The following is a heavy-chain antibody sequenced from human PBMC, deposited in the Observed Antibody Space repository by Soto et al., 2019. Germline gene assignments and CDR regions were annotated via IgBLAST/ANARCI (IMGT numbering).Heavy chain of an antibody. CDR1: GFAFRTSG. V-gene: IGHV3-30*18. D-gene: IGHD3-16*01. J-gene: IGHJ4*02. Sequence: VGSLRLSCAASGFAFRTSGMHWVRQAPGKGLQWVAIISYDGSREFYLDSVKGRFTISRDNPKNTLYLQMDSLRAEDTAVYYCAKDRVESGLGEIDYWGQGTLVTVSS. CDR2: ISYDGSRE. CDR3: AKDRVESGLGEIDY.